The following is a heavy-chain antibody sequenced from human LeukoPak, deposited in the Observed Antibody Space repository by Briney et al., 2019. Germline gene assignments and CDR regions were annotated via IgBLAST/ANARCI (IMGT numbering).Heavy chain of an antibody. V-gene: IGHV3-21*01. D-gene: IGHD4-17*01. CDR1: GFTFSSYS. J-gene: IGHJ4*02. CDR2: INSSSSYI. CDR3: AKASDPDYGDYVNFDY. Sequence: GGSLRLSCSASGFTFSSYSMNWVRQAPGKGLEWVSSINSSSSYIYYADSVKGRFTISRDNAKNSLYLQMNSLRAEDTAVYYCAKASDPDYGDYVNFDYWGQGTLVTVSS.